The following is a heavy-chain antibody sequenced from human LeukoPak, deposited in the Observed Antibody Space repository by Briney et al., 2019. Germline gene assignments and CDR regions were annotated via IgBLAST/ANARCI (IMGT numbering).Heavy chain of an antibody. J-gene: IGHJ4*02. Sequence: PGGCLRLSCAAPGFAFSSYSMNWVRQAPGKGLERVSAISSSSSSIFYAYSVKGRFTISRDNAENSLYLQMNSLRDDDTAVYYCASDGDYWGQGTLVTVSS. CDR2: ISSSSSSI. CDR3: ASDGDY. V-gene: IGHV3-21*01. CDR1: GFAFSSYS.